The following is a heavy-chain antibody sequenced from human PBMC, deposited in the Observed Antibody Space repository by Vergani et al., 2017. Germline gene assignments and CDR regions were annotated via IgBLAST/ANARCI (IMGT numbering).Heavy chain of an antibody. V-gene: IGHV6-1*01. J-gene: IGHJ3*02. CDR1: GDSVSSNSAA. CDR2: TYYRSKWYN. Sequence: QVQLQQSGPGLVKPSQTLSLTCAISGDSVSSNSAAWNWIRQSPSRGLEWLGRTYYRSKWYNDYAVSVKSRITINPDTSKNQFSLQLNSVTPEDTAVYYCARDPDIVVVPAALPLEGDDAFDIWGQGTMVTVSS. D-gene: IGHD2-2*01. CDR3: ARDPDIVVVPAALPLEGDDAFDI.